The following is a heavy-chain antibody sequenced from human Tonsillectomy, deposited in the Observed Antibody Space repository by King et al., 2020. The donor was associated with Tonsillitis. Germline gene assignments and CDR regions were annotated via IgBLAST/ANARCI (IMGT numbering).Heavy chain of an antibody. Sequence: VQLVESGGGLVQPGGSLRLSCAASGFTVSRNYMSWVRQAPGKGLEWVSGIYSGGSTDYADSVKGRFTISRDNSKNTLYLQMNSLRVEDTAVYYCARDSSQAFDYWGQGTLVTVSS. CDR2: IYSGGST. CDR1: GFTVSRNY. J-gene: IGHJ4*02. CDR3: ARDSSQAFDY. V-gene: IGHV3-66*01. D-gene: IGHD2-15*01.